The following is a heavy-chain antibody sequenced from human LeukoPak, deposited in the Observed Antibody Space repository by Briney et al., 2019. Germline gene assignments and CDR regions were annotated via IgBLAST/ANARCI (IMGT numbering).Heavy chain of an antibody. J-gene: IGHJ5*02. Sequence: GGSLDLSCPASGFTFSDYYMSWVRKAPGKGLEWVSAISGSGGSTYYEDSVKGRFTISRDNSKNTLYLQMNSLRAEDTAVYYCAKDLYCSGGSCYEDWFDPWGQGTLVTVSS. CDR2: ISGSGGST. CDR1: GFTFSDYY. D-gene: IGHD2-15*01. CDR3: AKDLYCSGGSCYEDWFDP. V-gene: IGHV3-23*01.